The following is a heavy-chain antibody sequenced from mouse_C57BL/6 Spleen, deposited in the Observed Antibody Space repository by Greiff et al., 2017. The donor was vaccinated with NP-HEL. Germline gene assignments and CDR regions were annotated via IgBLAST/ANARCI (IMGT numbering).Heavy chain of an antibody. CDR1: GYAFSSSW. CDR2: IYPGDGDT. J-gene: IGHJ4*01. CDR3: ARGAYYSTLYYAMDY. D-gene: IGHD2-5*01. V-gene: IGHV1-82*01. Sequence: VKLQESGPELVKPGASVKISCKASGYAFSSSWMNWVKQRPGKGLEWIGRIYPGDGDTNYNGKFKGKATLTADKSSSTAYMQLSSLTSADSAVYFCARGAYYSTLYYAMDYWGQGTSVTVSS.